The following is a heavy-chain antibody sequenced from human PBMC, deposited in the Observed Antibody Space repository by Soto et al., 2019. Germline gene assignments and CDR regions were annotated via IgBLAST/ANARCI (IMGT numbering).Heavy chain of an antibody. CDR3: ARQPCTSTSCDKKGDFDY. CDR1: CGSISSFY. J-gene: IGHJ4*02. V-gene: IGHV4-59*08. D-gene: IGHD2-2*01. Sequence: WGTPSPTRPVSCGSISSFYWNWVQQPPGEGVEWIGYIYYSGTTNYNPSLKSRVTISVDSSKNQFSLKLSSVTAADTAVYYCARQPCTSTSCDKKGDFDYWGQGTLVTVSS. CDR2: IYYSGTT.